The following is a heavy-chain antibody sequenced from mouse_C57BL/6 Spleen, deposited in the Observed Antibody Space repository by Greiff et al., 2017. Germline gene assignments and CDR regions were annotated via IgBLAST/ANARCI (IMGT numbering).Heavy chain of an antibody. V-gene: IGHV1-39*01. CDR2: INTNYGTT. CDR1: GYSFTDYN. J-gene: IGHJ1*03. D-gene: IGHD1-1*01. Sequence: VQLKESGPELVKPGASVKISCKASGYSFTDYNMNWVKQSNGKSLEWIGVINTNYGTTSYNQKFKGKATLTVDQSSSTAYMQLNSLTSEDSAVYYCARWGGSSRYFDVWGTGTTVTVAS. CDR3: ARWGGSSRYFDV.